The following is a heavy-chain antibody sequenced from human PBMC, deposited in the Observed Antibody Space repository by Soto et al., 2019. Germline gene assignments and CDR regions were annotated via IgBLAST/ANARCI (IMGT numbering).Heavy chain of an antibody. D-gene: IGHD5-18*01. Sequence: GGSLRLSCAASGFTFSSYGMHWVRQAPGKGLAWVAVISYDGSNNYYAESMKGRFTISRDNSKNKLYLQMNSLRAEDTAVYYCAKERTVADPRYSYGYYFDYWGQGTLVTVSS. V-gene: IGHV3-30*18. CDR1: GFTFSSYG. J-gene: IGHJ4*02. CDR3: AKERTVADPRYSYGYYFDY. CDR2: ISYDGSNN.